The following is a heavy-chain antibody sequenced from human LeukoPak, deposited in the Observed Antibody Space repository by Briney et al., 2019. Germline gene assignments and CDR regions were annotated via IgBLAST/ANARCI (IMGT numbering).Heavy chain of an antibody. V-gene: IGHV1-2*02. J-gene: IGHJ5*02. CDR2: INPNSGGT. CDR3: ARTLIAVAGPSEGGIDWFDP. Sequence: RASVKVSCKASGDTFSRYAISWVRQAPGQGLEWMGWINPNSGGTNYAQKFQGRVTMTRDTSISTAYMELSRLRSDDTAVYYCARTLIAVAGPSEGGIDWFDPWGQGTLVTVSS. CDR1: GDTFSRYA. D-gene: IGHD6-19*01.